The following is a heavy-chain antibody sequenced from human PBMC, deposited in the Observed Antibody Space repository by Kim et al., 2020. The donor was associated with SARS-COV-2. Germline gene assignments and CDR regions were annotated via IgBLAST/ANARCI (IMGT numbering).Heavy chain of an antibody. CDR3: ARGAPLYVYGGNFHFDC. CDR2: ISAYNGNT. Sequence: ASVKVSCKASGYTFTSYGISWVRQAPGQGLEWMGWISAYNGNTNYAQKLQGRVTMTTDTSTSTAYMELRSLRSDDTAVYYCARGAPLYVYGGNFHFDCWGQGTLVTVSS. V-gene: IGHV1-18*04. J-gene: IGHJ4*02. D-gene: IGHD4-17*01. CDR1: GYTFTSYG.